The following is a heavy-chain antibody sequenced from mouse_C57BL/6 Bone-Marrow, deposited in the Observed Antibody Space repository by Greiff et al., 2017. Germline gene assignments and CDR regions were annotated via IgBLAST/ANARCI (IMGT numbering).Heavy chain of an antibody. CDR2: ISSGSSTI. Sequence: EVHLVESGGGLVKPGGSLKLSCAASGFTFSDYGMHWVRQAPEKGLEWVAYISSGSSTIYYADTVKGRFTISRDNAKNTLFLQMTSLRSEDTAMYYCARPSLRELYYFDYWGQGTTLTVSS. D-gene: IGHD2-12*01. V-gene: IGHV5-17*01. CDR1: GFTFSDYG. J-gene: IGHJ2*01. CDR3: ARPSLRELYYFDY.